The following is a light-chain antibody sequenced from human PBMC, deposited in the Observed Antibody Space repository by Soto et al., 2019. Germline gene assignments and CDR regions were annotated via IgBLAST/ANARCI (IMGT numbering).Light chain of an antibody. V-gene: IGKV1-39*01. J-gene: IGKJ3*01. CDR3: QQSFSPPFT. CDR2: DAS. CDR1: QDINNY. Sequence: DIQMTQSPSSLSASVGDRVTITCQASQDINNYVNWYQQKPGKAPKLLIFDASTLKTGVPSRFSGSGSGTDFILTISSLQPEDFTTYYCQQSFSPPFTFGPGTKVDIK.